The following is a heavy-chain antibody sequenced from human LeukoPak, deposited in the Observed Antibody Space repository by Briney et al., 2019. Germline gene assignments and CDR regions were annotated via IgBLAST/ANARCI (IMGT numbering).Heavy chain of an antibody. Sequence: ASVKVSCKASGYTFTSYDINWVRQATGQGLEWMGWMNPNSGNTGYAQKFQGRVTITADTSTSTAYMELSSLRSEDTAVYYCARGSGDYYGSGSYYNPRYFDYWGQGTLVTVSS. D-gene: IGHD3-10*01. CDR1: GYTFTSYD. V-gene: IGHV1-8*03. CDR3: ARGSGDYYGSGSYYNPRYFDY. CDR2: MNPNSGNT. J-gene: IGHJ4*02.